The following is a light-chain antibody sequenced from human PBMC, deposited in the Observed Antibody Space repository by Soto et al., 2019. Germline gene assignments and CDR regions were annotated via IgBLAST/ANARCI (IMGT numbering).Light chain of an antibody. CDR1: QSVDSR. V-gene: IGKV3-15*01. J-gene: IGKJ1*01. CDR2: GTS. Sequence: EIVLTQSPATLSVSLGDRVTLSCRASQSVDSRLAWYQQKPGQAPKLLIYGTSTRATDMPGTFSGRGSGTEFPLTIGSLRAEDFGVYYCQQYRSLPRTFGHGTKVEIK. CDR3: QQYRSLPRT.